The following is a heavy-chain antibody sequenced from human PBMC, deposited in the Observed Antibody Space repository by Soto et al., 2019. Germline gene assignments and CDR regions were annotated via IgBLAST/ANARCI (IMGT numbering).Heavy chain of an antibody. CDR2: IYYSGST. CDR1: GGSISSGDYS. Sequence: SEPMSLACTVSGGSISSGDYSWGCIRQPPGKGLEWIGYIYYSGSTYYNPSLKSRVTISVDTSKNRFSLKLSSVTAADTAVYYCARDLYTAMVTDYYYYGMDVWGQGTTVSFSS. CDR3: ARDLYTAMVTDYYYYGMDV. D-gene: IGHD5-18*01. J-gene: IGHJ6*02. V-gene: IGHV4-30-4*01.